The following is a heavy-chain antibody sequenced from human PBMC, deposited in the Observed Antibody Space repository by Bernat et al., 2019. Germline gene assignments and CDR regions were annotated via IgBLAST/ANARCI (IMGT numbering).Heavy chain of an antibody. V-gene: IGHV3-30-3*01. CDR3: AKGIGLEGYFQH. D-gene: IGHD1-1*01. CDR2: ISYDGSNK. CDR1: GFTFSSYA. J-gene: IGHJ1*01. Sequence: QVQLVESGGGVVQPGRSLRLSCAASGFTFSSYAMHWVRQAPGKGLEWVAVISYDGSNKYYADSVKGRFTISRDNSKTTLYLQMNSLRAEDTAVYYCAKGIGLEGYFQHWGQGTLVTVSS.